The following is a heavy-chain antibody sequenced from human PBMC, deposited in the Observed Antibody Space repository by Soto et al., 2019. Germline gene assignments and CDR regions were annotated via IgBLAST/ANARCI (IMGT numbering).Heavy chain of an antibody. CDR2: ISGSGGST. CDR3: AKRTVGWYFDL. J-gene: IGHJ2*01. V-gene: IGHV3-23*01. D-gene: IGHD4-17*01. Sequence: EVQLLESGGGLVQPGGSLRLSCAASGFTFGSYAMNWVRQAPGKGLEWVSVISGSGGSTYYADAVKGRFTISRDNSKNTLYLQMNSLRAEDTAVYYCAKRTVGWYFDLWGRGTLVTVSS. CDR1: GFTFGSYA.